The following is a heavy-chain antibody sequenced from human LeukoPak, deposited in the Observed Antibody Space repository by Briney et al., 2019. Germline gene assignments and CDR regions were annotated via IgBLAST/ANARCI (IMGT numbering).Heavy chain of an antibody. CDR2: ISYDGSNK. CDR3: AKGRARRLLLLPFDY. V-gene: IGHV3-30*18. D-gene: IGHD2-15*01. CDR1: GFTFSSYA. Sequence: GGSLGLSCAASGFTFSSYAMSWVRQAPGKGLEWVAVISYDGSNKYYADSVKGRFTISRDNSKNTLYLQMNSLRAEDTAVYYCAKGRARRLLLLPFDYWGQGTLVTVSS. J-gene: IGHJ4*02.